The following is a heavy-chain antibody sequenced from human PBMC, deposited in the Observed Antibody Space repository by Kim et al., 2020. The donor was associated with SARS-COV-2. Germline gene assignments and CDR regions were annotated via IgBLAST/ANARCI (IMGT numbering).Heavy chain of an antibody. Sequence: GGSLRLSCTTSGFTFGDSGMSWVRQAPGKGLEWVGFIRRESYGGTPEYAAAMKGRVTISRDDSESIAYLQLNSLRSEDTAVYYCTRDYEMDVWGQGTTVTVSS. J-gene: IGHJ6*02. CDR3: TRDYEMDV. CDR2: IRRESYGGTP. CDR1: GFTFGDSG. V-gene: IGHV3-49*04.